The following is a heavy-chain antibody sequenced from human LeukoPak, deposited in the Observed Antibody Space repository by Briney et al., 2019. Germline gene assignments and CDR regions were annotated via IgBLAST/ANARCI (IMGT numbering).Heavy chain of an antibody. D-gene: IGHD3-22*01. CDR3: ARNYDSSGYLDY. CDR2: ITPILGIA. V-gene: IGHV1-69*04. Sequence: SVKVSCKASGGTFSSYAISWVRQAPGQGLEWMGRITPILGIANYAQKFQGRVTITADKSTSTAYMELSSLRSEDTAVYYCARNYDSSGYLDYWGQGTLVIVSS. J-gene: IGHJ4*02. CDR1: GGTFSSYA.